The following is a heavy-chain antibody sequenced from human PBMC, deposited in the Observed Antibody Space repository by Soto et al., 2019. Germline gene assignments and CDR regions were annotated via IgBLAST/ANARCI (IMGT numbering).Heavy chain of an antibody. Sequence: GGSLRLSCAASGFRFSSFAMSWVRQAPGKGLEWVSALIGSGGNTYYADSVKGRFTISRDNPENTLYLQMNSLRAEDTAVYYCAKWTGYYYDSSTYYYYFDYWGQGTLVTVSS. J-gene: IGHJ4*02. CDR2: LIGSGGNT. CDR1: GFRFSSFA. D-gene: IGHD3-22*01. CDR3: AKWTGYYYDSSTYYYYFDY. V-gene: IGHV3-23*01.